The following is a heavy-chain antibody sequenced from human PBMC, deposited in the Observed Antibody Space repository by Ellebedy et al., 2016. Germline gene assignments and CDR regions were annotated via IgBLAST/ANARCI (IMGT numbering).Heavy chain of an antibody. J-gene: IGHJ4*02. CDR2: IYYSGST. CDR1: GGSISSYY. V-gene: IGHV4-59*01. CDR3: ARDGGNTLDY. D-gene: IGHD4-23*01. Sequence: GSLRLSCTVSGGSISSYYWSWIRQPPGKGLEWIGYIYYSGSTNYNPSLKSRVTISVDTSKNQFSLKLSSVTAADTAVYYCARDGGNTLDYWGQGTLVTVSS.